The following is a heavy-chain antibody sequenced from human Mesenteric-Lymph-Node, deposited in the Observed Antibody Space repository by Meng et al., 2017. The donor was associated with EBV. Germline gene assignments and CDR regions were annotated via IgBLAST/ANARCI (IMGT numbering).Heavy chain of an antibody. D-gene: IGHD3/OR15-3a*01. V-gene: IGHV3-74*01. CDR1: GFTFSNYW. Sequence: VQVVEAGGGLIQPGGALSLSCAASGFTFSNYWMHWVRQAPGKGLVWVSRINSDGSRTNYADSVKGRFIISRDNAKNTLYLQMNSLRVEDTGVYYCTTCLRPDWWGQGTLVTVSS. J-gene: IGHJ4*02. CDR3: TTCLRPDW. CDR2: INSDGSRT.